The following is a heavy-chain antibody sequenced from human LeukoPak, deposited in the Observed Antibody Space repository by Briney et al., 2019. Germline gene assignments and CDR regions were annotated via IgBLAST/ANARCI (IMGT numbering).Heavy chain of an antibody. CDR3: ARDSEYYDFWSGVTLLQPHNWFDP. Sequence: ASVKVSCKASGYTFTSYYMHWVRQAPGQGREGMGIINPSGGSTSYAQKFQGRVTMTRDTSTSTVYMELSSLRSEDTAVYYCARDSEYYDFWSGVTLLQPHNWFDPWGQGTLVTVSS. CDR1: GYTFTSYY. J-gene: IGHJ5*02. D-gene: IGHD3-3*01. V-gene: IGHV1-46*01. CDR2: INPSGGST.